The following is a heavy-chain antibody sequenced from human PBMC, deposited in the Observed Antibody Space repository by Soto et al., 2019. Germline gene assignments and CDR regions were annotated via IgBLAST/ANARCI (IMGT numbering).Heavy chain of an antibody. D-gene: IGHD3-10*01. CDR3: ARELPAGRFFDY. CDR1: GFTFSSYW. Sequence: EVQLVESGGGLVQPGGSLRLSCAASGFTFSSYWMHWVRQAPGKGLVWVSRINGDGSSKNYADSVKGRFTISRDSAKNTLYLQMESLRAEETAVYYCARELPAGRFFDYWGQGTLVTVSS. CDR2: INGDGSSK. J-gene: IGHJ4*02. V-gene: IGHV3-74*01.